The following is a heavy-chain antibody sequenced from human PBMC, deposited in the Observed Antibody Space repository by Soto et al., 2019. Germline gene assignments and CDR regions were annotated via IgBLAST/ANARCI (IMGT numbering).Heavy chain of an antibody. D-gene: IGHD2-8*02. J-gene: IGHJ4*02. CDR1: GVSISSKNFY. CDR3: VATRGTALGGSFDY. CDR2: RYSGST. V-gene: IGHV4-39*01. Sequence: SETLSLTCTVSGVSISSKNFYWGWIRQSPGKGLEWIGTRYSGSTFSSLSLKNRVTISLDTSKNQVSLKLRSVAAADTAIYYCVATRGTALGGSFDYWGQGIQVTVSS.